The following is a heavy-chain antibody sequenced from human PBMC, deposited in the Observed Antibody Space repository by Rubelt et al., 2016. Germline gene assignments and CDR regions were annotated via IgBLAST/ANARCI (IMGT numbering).Heavy chain of an antibody. CDR1: GYTFTNYD. CDR3: ARVGALAARKIYYFDY. D-gene: IGHD6-6*01. V-gene: IGHV1-18*01. J-gene: IGHJ4*02. CDR2: VSAFNGNT. Sequence: QVQLVQSGAEVKKPGASVKVSCKASGYTFTNYDIIWVRQAPGQGLEWMGWVSAFNGNTNYAQKVQGRVTMTTDTSTSTAYMELRSLRSDDTAVYYCARVGALAARKIYYFDYWGQGTLVTVSS.